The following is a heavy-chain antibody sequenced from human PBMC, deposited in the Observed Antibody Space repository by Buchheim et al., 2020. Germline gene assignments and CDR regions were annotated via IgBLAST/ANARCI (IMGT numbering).Heavy chain of an antibody. V-gene: IGHV3-30-3*01. CDR1: GFTFNNEA. J-gene: IGHJ6*02. CDR3: LRGGGLVLAYAMDV. Sequence: QVQVVESGGGVVQPGRSLRLSCTASGFTFNNEALHWVRQAPGKGLEWVALISYDGANKYYAESVKGRFTISRDNSKNTVSLQMDSLTTEDSAVYYCLRGGGLVLAYAMDVWGQGTT. D-gene: IGHD2-15*01. CDR2: ISYDGANK.